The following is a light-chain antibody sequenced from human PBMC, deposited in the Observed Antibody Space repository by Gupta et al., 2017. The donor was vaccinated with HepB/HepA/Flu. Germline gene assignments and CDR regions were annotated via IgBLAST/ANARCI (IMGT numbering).Light chain of an antibody. Sequence: DIQMTHSPSSLSASVGDRVTITCRASQSISNYLDWYQQKAGKAPELLIFVASTVESGVASRFSGSGSGTDFTLTISRLQPEDFATYYCQQRNNTPWTFGQGTKVDIK. J-gene: IGKJ2*01. CDR3: QQRNNTPWT. V-gene: IGKV1-39*01. CDR1: QSISNY. CDR2: VAS.